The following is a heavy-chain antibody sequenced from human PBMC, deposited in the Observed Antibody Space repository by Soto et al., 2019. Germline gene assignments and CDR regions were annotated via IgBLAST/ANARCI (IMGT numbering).Heavy chain of an antibody. J-gene: IGHJ3*02. Sequence: PGGSLRLSCAASGFTFGPFWMHWVRQAPGKGLVWLSHINSDGRTIVYADSVKGRFTISRDNAKNSLHLQMNNLRAEDTAVYYCAVDMTTVSTWAFDIWGQGTMVTVSS. CDR3: AVDMTTVSTWAFDI. CDR2: INSDGRTI. V-gene: IGHV3-74*01. D-gene: IGHD4-17*01. CDR1: GFTFGPFW.